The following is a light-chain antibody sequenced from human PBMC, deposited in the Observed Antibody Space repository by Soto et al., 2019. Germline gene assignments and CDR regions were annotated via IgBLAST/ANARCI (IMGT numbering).Light chain of an antibody. Sequence: QSVLTQPASVSGSPGQSITISCTGTSSDVGGYNYVSWYQQHPGKAPKLMIYDVSNRPSGVSSRFSGSKSGNTASLTISGLQAEDEADYYCSSYTGSSTVVLGGGTKLTVL. CDR3: SSYTGSSTVV. CDR2: DVS. J-gene: IGLJ2*01. CDR1: SSDVGGYNY. V-gene: IGLV2-14*01.